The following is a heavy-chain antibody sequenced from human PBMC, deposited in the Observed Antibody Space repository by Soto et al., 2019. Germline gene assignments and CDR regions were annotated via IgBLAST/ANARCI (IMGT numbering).Heavy chain of an antibody. CDR1: GFTFSSYG. CDR2: IWYDGSNK. V-gene: IGHV3-33*01. J-gene: IGHJ5*02. CDR3: ARVGIATKTRGGWFDP. D-gene: IGHD6-13*01. Sequence: QVQLVESGGGVVQPGRSLRLSCAASGFTFSSYGRHWVRQAPGKGLERVAVIWYDGSNKYYADSVKGRFTITRDNSKNTLYLQMNSLRAEATAVYYCARVGIATKTRGGWFDPWGQGTLVTVSS.